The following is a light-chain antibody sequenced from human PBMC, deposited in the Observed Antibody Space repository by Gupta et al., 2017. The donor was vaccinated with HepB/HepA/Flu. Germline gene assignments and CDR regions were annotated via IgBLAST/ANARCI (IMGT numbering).Light chain of an antibody. V-gene: IGKV3-11*01. CDR3: QQRSNWLT. CDR2: DAS. J-gene: IGKJ4*01. Sequence: EIVLTQSPATLSLSPRERATLSCRASQSVSSYLAWYQQKPGQAPRLLIYDASNRATGIPDRFSGSGSGTDFTLTISSLEPEDFAVYYWQQRSNWLTFGGGTKVEIK. CDR1: QSVSSY.